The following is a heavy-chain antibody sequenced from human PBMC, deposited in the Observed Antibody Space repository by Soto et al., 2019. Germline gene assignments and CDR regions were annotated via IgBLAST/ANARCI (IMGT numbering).Heavy chain of an antibody. CDR3: ATQKMLLDY. CDR1: GFTFSDYC. CDR2: INQDGSEK. D-gene: IGHD2-21*01. V-gene: IGHV3-7*01. Sequence: GGSLILSCVVSGFTFSDYCMSWVRQAPGKGLEWVANINQDGSEKYYVDSVKGRFTISRENAKSSLYLEMNNLRADDTAVYYCATQKMLLDYWGQGILVTVSA. J-gene: IGHJ4*02.